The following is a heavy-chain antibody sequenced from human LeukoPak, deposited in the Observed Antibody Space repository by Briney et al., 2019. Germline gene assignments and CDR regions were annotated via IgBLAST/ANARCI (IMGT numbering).Heavy chain of an antibody. CDR2: IWYDGSLE. CDR3: ARKQAGLHNVLDV. D-gene: IGHD3-10*02. Sequence: GGSLRLSCAVSGFSFSDYGMHWVRQAPGEGLEWVAVIWYDGSLEYYLDAVKGRFIISRDNSKNTLSLQMNNLRADDTAVYYCARKQAGLHNVLDVWGQGTMVSVS. J-gene: IGHJ3*01. V-gene: IGHV3-33*01. CDR1: GFSFSDYG.